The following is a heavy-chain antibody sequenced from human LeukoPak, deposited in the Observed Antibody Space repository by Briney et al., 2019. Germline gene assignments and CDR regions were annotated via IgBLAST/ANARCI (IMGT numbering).Heavy chain of an antibody. CDR2: IYSGGST. D-gene: IGHD5-12*01. CDR1: GFTVSSNY. Sequence: PGGSLRLSCAASGFTVSSNYMSWVRQAPGKGLEWVSVIYSGGSTYYADSVKGRFTISRDNSKNTLYLQMNSLRAEDTAVYYCARRGYSGYDYDGSTNYYYGMDVWGQGTTVTVSS. J-gene: IGHJ6*02. V-gene: IGHV3-66*01. CDR3: ARRGYSGYDYDGSTNYYYGMDV.